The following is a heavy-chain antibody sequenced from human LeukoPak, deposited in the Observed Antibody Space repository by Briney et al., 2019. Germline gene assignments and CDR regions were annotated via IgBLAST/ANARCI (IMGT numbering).Heavy chain of an antibody. V-gene: IGHV1-46*01. CDR3: ARGAFGRYCLRD. CDR1: GYTFTSYA. D-gene: IGHD2/OR15-2a*01. Sequence: GASVKVSCKASGYTFTSYAMQWVRQAPGQGLEWVGVINPVSGIPTYAQKFQGRVSLTRDMSTTTVDMELTNLRFDDTAVYYCARGAFGRYCLRDWGQGALVTVSS. J-gene: IGHJ4*02. CDR2: INPVSGIP.